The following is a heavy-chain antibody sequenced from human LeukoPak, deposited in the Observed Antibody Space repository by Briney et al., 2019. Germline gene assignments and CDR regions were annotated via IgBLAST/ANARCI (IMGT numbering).Heavy chain of an antibody. Sequence: PGRSLRLSCAASGFTFSSHGMHWVRQAPGKGLEWVAVIWYDGSNKFYADSVRGRFTISRDNSENTLYVQMNSLRAEDTAVYYCARGRGSGWYDAFDIWGQGTMVTVSS. V-gene: IGHV3-33*01. J-gene: IGHJ3*02. CDR1: GFTFSSHG. CDR3: ARGRGSGWYDAFDI. CDR2: IWYDGSNK. D-gene: IGHD6-19*01.